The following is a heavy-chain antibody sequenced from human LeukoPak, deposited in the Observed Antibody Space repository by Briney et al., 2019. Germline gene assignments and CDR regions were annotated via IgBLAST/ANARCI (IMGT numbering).Heavy chain of an antibody. J-gene: IGHJ5*02. V-gene: IGHV4-4*07. CDR2: IYTSGST. Sequence: SETLSLTCTVSGGSISSYYWSWIRQPAGKGLEGIGRIYTSGSTNYNPSLKSRVTMSVDTPKNQFSLKLSSVTAADTAVHYCARGRGWGITTTDWFDPWGQGTLVTVSS. CDR1: GGSISSYY. D-gene: IGHD3-10*01. CDR3: ARGRGWGITTTDWFDP.